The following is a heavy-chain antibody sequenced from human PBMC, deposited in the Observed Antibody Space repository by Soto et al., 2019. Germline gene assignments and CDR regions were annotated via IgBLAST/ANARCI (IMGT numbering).Heavy chain of an antibody. D-gene: IGHD4-4*01. V-gene: IGHV4-34*01. CDR2: INHSGST. Sequence: QVQLQQWGAGLLKPSETLSLTCAVYGGSFSGYYWSWIRQPPGKGLEWIGQINHSGSTNYNPSLNSLVTISVDASQNQFSVKLSSVTAADTSVYSCARGIPRLQYDPWGQGTLVTVCS. CDR3: ARGIPRLQYDP. CDR1: GGSFSGYY. J-gene: IGHJ5*02.